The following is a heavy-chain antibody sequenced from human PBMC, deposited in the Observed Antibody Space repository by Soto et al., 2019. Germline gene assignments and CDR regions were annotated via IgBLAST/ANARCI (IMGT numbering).Heavy chain of an antibody. Sequence: PSETLSLTCTVSGGSLIGGGYYWSWVRQPPGKGLEWIGYIYYSGSTYYKPSLKSRVSISIDTSRNQFSLKLTSLTAADTGVYYCASSSPFHYWGPGILVTVSS. CDR1: GGSLIGGGYY. CDR2: IYYSGST. D-gene: IGHD6-6*01. V-gene: IGHV4-39*01. CDR3: ASSSPFHY. J-gene: IGHJ4*02.